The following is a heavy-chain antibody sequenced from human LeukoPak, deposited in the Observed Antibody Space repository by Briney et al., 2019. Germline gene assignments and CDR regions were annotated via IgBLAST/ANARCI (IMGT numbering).Heavy chain of an antibody. CDR3: AAALYSSTWKDDY. V-gene: IGHV1-58*02. D-gene: IGHD6-13*01. Sequence: SVKVSCKASGFTFSSSAMQWVRQARGQRLEWIGWIVVASGNTNYAQKFQERVTITRDMSTSTAYMELSGLRSEDTAVYYCAAALYSSTWKDDYWGQGTLVTVSS. J-gene: IGHJ4*02. CDR2: IVVASGNT. CDR1: GFTFSSSA.